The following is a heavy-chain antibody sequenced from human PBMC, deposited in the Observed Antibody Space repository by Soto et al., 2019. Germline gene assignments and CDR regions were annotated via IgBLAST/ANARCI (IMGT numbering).Heavy chain of an antibody. D-gene: IGHD6-13*01. CDR1: GGSISSYY. CDR3: ARQIAAAGTGWFDP. J-gene: IGHJ5*02. V-gene: IGHV4-4*07. CDR2: IYTSGST. Sequence: LSLTCTVSGGSISSYYWSWIRQPAGKGLEWIGRIYTSGSTNYNPSLKSRVTMSVDTSKSQFSLKLSSVTAADTAVYYCARQIAAAGTGWFDPWGQGTLVTVSS.